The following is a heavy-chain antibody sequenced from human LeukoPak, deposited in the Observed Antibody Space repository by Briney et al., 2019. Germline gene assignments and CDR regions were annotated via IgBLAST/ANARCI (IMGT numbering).Heavy chain of an antibody. J-gene: IGHJ4*02. CDR3: AKGGTYSSGWYHYFDY. D-gene: IGHD6-19*01. CDR1: GFTFSSYA. Sequence: PGGSLRLSCAASGFTFSSYAMSWVRQAPGKGLEWVSATSGSGGSTYYADSVKGRFTISRDNSKNTLYLQMNSLRAEDTAVYCAKGGTYSSGWYHYFDYWGQGTLVTVSS. CDR2: TSGSGGST. V-gene: IGHV3-23*01.